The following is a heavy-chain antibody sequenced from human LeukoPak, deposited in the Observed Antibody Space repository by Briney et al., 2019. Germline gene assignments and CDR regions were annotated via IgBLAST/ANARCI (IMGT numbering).Heavy chain of an antibody. V-gene: IGHV3-21*04. J-gene: IGHJ4*02. CDR1: GFTFSSYS. CDR3: AKTSQRSETD. CDR2: ISSSSSYI. Sequence: PGGSLRLSCAASGFTFSSYSMNWVRQAPGKGLEWVSSISSSSSYIYYADSVKGRFTISRDNSKNTLYLQMNSLRAEDTAVYYCAKTSQRSETDWGQGTLVTVSS. D-gene: IGHD5-24*01.